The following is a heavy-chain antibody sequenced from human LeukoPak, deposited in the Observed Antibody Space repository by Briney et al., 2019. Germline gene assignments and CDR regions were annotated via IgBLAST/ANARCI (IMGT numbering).Heavy chain of an antibody. CDR1: GFTFSSYA. J-gene: IGHJ4*02. V-gene: IGHV3-23*01. CDR2: ISGSGDTT. D-gene: IGHD3-10*01. Sequence: GGSLRLSCAASGFTFSSYAMSWVRQAPGKGLERVSHISGSGDTTYYADSVKGRFTISRDNSKNTLYLQMYSLRADDTAVYYCAKDMEGSVADYFDYWGQGTLVTVSS. CDR3: AKDMEGSVADYFDY.